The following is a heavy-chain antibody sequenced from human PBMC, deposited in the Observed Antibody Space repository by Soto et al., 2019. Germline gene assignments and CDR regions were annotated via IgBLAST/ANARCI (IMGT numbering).Heavy chain of an antibody. CDR1: GGSFSGFY. V-gene: IGHV4-34*01. CDR2: INHSGTT. J-gene: IGHJ6*02. Sequence: SETLSLTCAVSGGSFSGFYWTWIRQPPGEGLEWIGEINHSGTTSFNPSLRSRLTISLDSSKKHFSLKLTSMTAADAAVYYCARADRTLVTSYGLDVWGQGTTVTVSS. D-gene: IGHD2-21*02. CDR3: ARADRTLVTSYGLDV.